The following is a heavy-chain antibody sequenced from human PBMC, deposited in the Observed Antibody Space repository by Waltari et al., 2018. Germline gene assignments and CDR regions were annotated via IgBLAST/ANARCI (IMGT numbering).Heavy chain of an antibody. D-gene: IGHD1-26*01. Sequence: QVQLVQSGAEVKKPGASVKVSCKASGYTFTGYYMHWVRQAPGQGLEWMGRINPIFGTANYAQKFQGRVTITADKSTSTAYMELSSLRSEDTAVYYCAASGSYQRVSFDYWGQGTLVTVSS. V-gene: IGHV1-69*06. J-gene: IGHJ4*02. CDR2: INPIFGTA. CDR3: AASGSYQRVSFDY. CDR1: GYTFTGYY.